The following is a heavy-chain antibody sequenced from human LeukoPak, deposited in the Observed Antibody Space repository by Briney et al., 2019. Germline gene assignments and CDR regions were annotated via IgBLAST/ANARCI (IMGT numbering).Heavy chain of an antibody. Sequence: SETLSLTCTVSGGSISSYDWSWIRQPPGKGLEWIGRIYTSGSTNYNPSLKSRVTMSVDKSKNQLSLKLSSVTAADTAVYYCARDKAGNFDYWGQGTLVTVSS. D-gene: IGHD3-10*01. CDR1: GGSISSYD. V-gene: IGHV4-4*07. CDR3: ARDKAGNFDY. CDR2: IYTSGST. J-gene: IGHJ4*02.